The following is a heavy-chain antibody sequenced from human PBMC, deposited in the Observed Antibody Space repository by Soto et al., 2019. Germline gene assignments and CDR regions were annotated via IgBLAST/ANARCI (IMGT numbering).Heavy chain of an antibody. Sequence: SETLSLTCTVSGGSISSGGYYWSRIRQHPGKGLEWIGYIYYSGSTYYNPSLKSRVTISVDTSKNQFSLKLSSVTAADTAVYYFARVYDFWRGTPHDVFDIWGQGTMVTVSS. D-gene: IGHD3-3*01. CDR3: ARVYDFWRGTPHDVFDI. V-gene: IGHV4-31*03. J-gene: IGHJ3*02. CDR2: IYYSGST. CDR1: GGSISSGGYY.